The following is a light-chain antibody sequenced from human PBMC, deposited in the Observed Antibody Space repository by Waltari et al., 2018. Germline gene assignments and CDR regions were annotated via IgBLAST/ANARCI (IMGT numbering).Light chain of an antibody. CDR1: QTISTW. Sequence: DIQMTQSPSTLSASGGDRVTITCRASQTISTWLAWYQQKPGKAPNLLIYKASSLESGVPSRFSGSGSGTEFTLTISSLQPDDFATYYCQQYKSYPLTFGQGTKVEIK. CDR2: KAS. J-gene: IGKJ1*01. V-gene: IGKV1-5*03. CDR3: QQYKSYPLT.